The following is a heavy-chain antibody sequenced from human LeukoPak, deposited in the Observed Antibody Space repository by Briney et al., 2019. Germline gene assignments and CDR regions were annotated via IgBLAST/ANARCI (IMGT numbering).Heavy chain of an antibody. D-gene: IGHD6-6*01. J-gene: IGHJ4*02. CDR2: IYDNGST. Sequence: PSETLSLTCTVSGGSISSYYWSWIRQPPGKGLEWIGNIYDNGSTNYNPSLKSRVTISVDTSKNQFSLKLSSVTAADTAVYYCARYRAYSSSYLDYWGQGTLVTVSS. CDR1: GGSISSYY. CDR3: ARYRAYSSSYLDY. V-gene: IGHV4-59*01.